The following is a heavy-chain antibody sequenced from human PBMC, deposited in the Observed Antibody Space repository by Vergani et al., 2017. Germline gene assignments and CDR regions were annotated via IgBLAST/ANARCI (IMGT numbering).Heavy chain of an antibody. CDR3: ATYYYDSNSYYYSHFDY. V-gene: IGHV1-24*01. J-gene: IGHJ4*02. CDR2: FDPEDAET. D-gene: IGHD3-22*01. Sequence: QVQLVQSGAEVKKPGASVKVSCKVSGYTLTRLSMHWVRQAPGKGLEWMGGFDPEDAETIYAQKFQGWVTMTEDTSTDTASMELSTLRSEDTAVYYCATYYYDSNSYYYSHFDYWGQGTLVTVSS. CDR1: GYTLTRLS.